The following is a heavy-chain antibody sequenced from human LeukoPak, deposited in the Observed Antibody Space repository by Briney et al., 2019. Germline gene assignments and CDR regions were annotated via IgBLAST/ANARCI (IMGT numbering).Heavy chain of an antibody. CDR3: ATIPTRYCSSTSCYDDEYFQH. J-gene: IGHJ1*01. D-gene: IGHD2-2*01. CDR2: INPNSGGT. V-gene: IGHV1-2*02. Sequence: ASVKVSCKASGYTFTGYYMHWVRQAPGQGLEWMGWINPNSGGTNYAQKFQGRVTMTRDTSISTAYMELSRLRSDDTAVYYCATIPTRYCSSTSCYDDEYFQHWGQGTLVTVSS. CDR1: GYTFTGYY.